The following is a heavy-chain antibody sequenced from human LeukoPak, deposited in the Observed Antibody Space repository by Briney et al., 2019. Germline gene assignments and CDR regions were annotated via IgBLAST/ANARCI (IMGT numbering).Heavy chain of an antibody. CDR3: ARGFGELLPLDY. CDR2: ISYDGSNK. CDR1: GFTFSSYG. D-gene: IGHD3-10*01. J-gene: IGHJ4*02. V-gene: IGHV3-30*03. Sequence: GGSLRLSCAASGFTFSSYGMHWVRQAPGKGLEWVAVISYDGSNKYYADSVKGRFTISRDNSKNTLYLQMNSLRAEDTAVYYCARGFGELLPLDYWGQGTLVTVSS.